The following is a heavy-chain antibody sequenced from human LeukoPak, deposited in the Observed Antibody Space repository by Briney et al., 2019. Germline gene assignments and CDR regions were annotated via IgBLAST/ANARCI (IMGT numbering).Heavy chain of an antibody. D-gene: IGHD3-22*01. Sequence: SETLSLTCAVSGYSISSGYYWGWIRQPPGKGLEWIGSIYHSGSTYYNPSLKSRVTISVDTSKNQFSLKLSSVTAADTAVYYCARDYYYDSSGYSQRGGDYWGQGTLVTVSS. CDR2: IYHSGST. J-gene: IGHJ4*02. V-gene: IGHV4-38-2*02. CDR3: ARDYYYDSSGYSQRGGDY. CDR1: GYSISSGYY.